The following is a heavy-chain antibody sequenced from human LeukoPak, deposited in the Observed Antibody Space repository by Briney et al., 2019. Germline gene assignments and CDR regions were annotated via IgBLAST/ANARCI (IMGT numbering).Heavy chain of an antibody. Sequence: GSSVKVSCKASGGTFISYAISWVRQAPGQGLDWMGGIIPIFGTANYAQKFQGRVTITADKSTSTAYMELSSLRSEDTAVYYCASRTTVTTYYYYYGMDVWGKGTTVTVSS. V-gene: IGHV1-69*06. CDR3: ASRTTVTTYYYYYGMDV. CDR1: GGTFISYA. J-gene: IGHJ6*04. D-gene: IGHD4-17*01. CDR2: IIPIFGTA.